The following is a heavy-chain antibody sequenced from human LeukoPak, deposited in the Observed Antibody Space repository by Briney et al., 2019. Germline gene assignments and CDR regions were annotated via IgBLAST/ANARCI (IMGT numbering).Heavy chain of an antibody. CDR3: ARAGLRFSGLGY. J-gene: IGHJ4*02. CDR1: GGSFSGYY. V-gene: IGHV4-34*01. D-gene: IGHD3-3*01. CDR2: INHSGST. Sequence: PSETLPLTCAVYGGSFSGYYWSWIRQPPGKGLEWIGEINHSGSTNYNPSLKSRVTISVDTSKNQFSLKLSSVTAADTAVYYCARAGLRFSGLGYWGQGTLVTDSS.